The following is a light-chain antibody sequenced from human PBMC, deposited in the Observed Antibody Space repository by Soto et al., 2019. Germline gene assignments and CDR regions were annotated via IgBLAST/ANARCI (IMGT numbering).Light chain of an antibody. CDR2: DTS. Sequence: EIVVTQSPATLSVSPGERVTLSCRASQSVSSSLAWYQQRPGQAPRLLIYDTSTRAAGISARFSGSGSGTEFTLTISSLQSEDFAVYYCQQYGSSPPNTFGQGTKLEIK. V-gene: IGKV3-15*01. CDR3: QQYGSSPPNT. J-gene: IGKJ2*01. CDR1: QSVSSS.